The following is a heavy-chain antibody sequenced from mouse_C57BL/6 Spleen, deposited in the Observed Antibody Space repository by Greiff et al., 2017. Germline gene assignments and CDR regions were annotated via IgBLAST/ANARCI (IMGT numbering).Heavy chain of an antibody. D-gene: IGHD2-4*01. CDR2: IDPETGGT. CDR3: TRDYAAY. V-gene: IGHV1-15*01. CDR1: GYTFTDYE. Sequence: QVQLQQSGAELVRPGASVTLSCKASGYTFTDYEMHWVKQTPVHGLEWIGAIDPETGGTAYNQKFKGKAILTADKSSSTAYMELRILTSEDSAVYYCTRDYAAYWGQGTLVTVSA. J-gene: IGHJ3*01.